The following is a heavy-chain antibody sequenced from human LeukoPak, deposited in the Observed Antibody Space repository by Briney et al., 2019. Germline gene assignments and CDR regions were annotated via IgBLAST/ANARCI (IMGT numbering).Heavy chain of an antibody. CDR3: ARGKITFGY. J-gene: IGHJ4*02. CDR2: IYYSGST. D-gene: IGHD3-10*01. Sequence: PSETLSLTCTVSGGSISSDYWSWIRQPPGKGLEWIGYIYYSGSTNYNPSLKGRVTISEDTSKNQFSLKLSSVTAADTAVYYCARGKITFGYWGQGTLVTVSS. CDR1: GGSISSDY. V-gene: IGHV4-59*01.